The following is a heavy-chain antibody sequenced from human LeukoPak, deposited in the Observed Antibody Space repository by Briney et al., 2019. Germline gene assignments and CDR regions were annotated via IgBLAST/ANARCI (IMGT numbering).Heavy chain of an antibody. CDR2: IYYSGST. J-gene: IGHJ3*02. CDR3: ARLVSAAFDI. V-gene: IGHV4-61*05. Sequence: SETLSLTCTVSGGSISSSSYYWGWIRQPPGKGLEWIGYIYYSGSTNYNPSLKSRVTISVDTSKNQFSLKLSSVTAADTAVYYCARLVSAAFDIWGQGTMVTVSS. CDR1: GGSISSSSYY.